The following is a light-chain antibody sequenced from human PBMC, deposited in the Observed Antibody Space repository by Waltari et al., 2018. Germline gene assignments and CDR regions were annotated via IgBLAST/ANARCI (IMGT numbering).Light chain of an antibody. J-gene: IGKJ4*01. CDR1: QSISNW. CDR3: QQYNSYSFLT. V-gene: IGKV1-5*03. CDR2: KAS. Sequence: DIQMTPSPSTLSASVRDRVTITCRASQSISNWLAWYQQKPGKAPKLLIYKASTLESGVPSRFSGSGSGTEFTLTISSLQPDDFATYYCQQYNSYSFLTFGGGTKVEIK.